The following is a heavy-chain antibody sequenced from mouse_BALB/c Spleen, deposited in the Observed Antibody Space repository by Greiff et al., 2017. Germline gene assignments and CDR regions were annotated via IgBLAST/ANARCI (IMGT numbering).Heavy chain of an antibody. J-gene: IGHJ3*01. CDR3: ARERDRYDGFAY. Sequence: EVKLQESGPSLVKPSQTLSLTCSVTGDSITSGYWNWIRKFPGNKLEYMGYISYSGSTYYNPSLKSRISITRDTSKNQYYLQLNSVTTEDTATYYCARERDRYDGFAYWGQGTLVTVSA. CDR2: ISYSGST. CDR1: GDSITSGY. D-gene: IGHD2-14*01. V-gene: IGHV3-8*02.